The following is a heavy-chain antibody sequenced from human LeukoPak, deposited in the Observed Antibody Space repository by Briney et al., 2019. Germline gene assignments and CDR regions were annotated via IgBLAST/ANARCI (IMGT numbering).Heavy chain of an antibody. V-gene: IGHV4-59*01. D-gene: IGHD1-26*01. CDR1: GGSISSYY. Sequence: SETLSLTCTVSGGSISSYYWSWIRQPPGKGLEWIGYIYYSGSTNYNPSLKSRVTISVDTSKNQFSLKLSSVTAADTAVYYCARVGWELLRGSTSAFDIWGQGTMVTVSS. CDR3: ARVGWELLRGSTSAFDI. CDR2: IYYSGST. J-gene: IGHJ3*02.